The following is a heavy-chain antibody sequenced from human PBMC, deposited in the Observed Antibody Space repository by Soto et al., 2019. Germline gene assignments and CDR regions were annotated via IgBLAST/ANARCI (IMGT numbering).Heavy chain of an antibody. V-gene: IGHV3-74*01. CDR1: GFTFSSYW. CDR3: ARHGVHPVWSGYPSTCGMDV. Sequence: PGGSLILSCASSGFTFSSYWMHLVRQAPGKGLVWVSRINSDGSNTSYADSVKGRFTISRDNAKNTLYLQMNSLKASDTAMYYCARHGVHPVWSGYPSTCGMDVWGQGTTVTVSS. D-gene: IGHD3-3*01. J-gene: IGHJ6*02. CDR2: INSDGSNT.